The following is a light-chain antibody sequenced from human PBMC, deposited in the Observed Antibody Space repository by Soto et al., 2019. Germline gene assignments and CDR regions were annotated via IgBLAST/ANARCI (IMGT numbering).Light chain of an antibody. CDR3: QQSYSTPPLT. CDR1: QTISSW. CDR2: KAS. J-gene: IGKJ4*01. Sequence: DIQMTQSPSTLSGSVGDRVTITCRASQTISSWLAWYQQKPGKAPKLLIYKASTLKSGVPSRFSGSGSGTEFTLTISSLQPDDFATYYRQQSYSTPPLTFGGGTKVDIK. V-gene: IGKV1-5*03.